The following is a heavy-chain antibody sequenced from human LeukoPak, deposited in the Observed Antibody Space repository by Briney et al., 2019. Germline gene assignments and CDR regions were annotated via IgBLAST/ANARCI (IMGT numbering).Heavy chain of an antibody. J-gene: IGHJ3*02. Sequence: PSETLSLTCAVYGGSFSGYYWSWIRQPPGKGLEWIGSIYYSGSTYYNPSLKSRVTISVDTSKNQFSLKLSSVTAADTAVYYCARVTNLYAQANDAFDIWGQGTMVTVSS. CDR3: ARVTNLYAQANDAFDI. CDR2: IYYSGST. D-gene: IGHD5/OR15-5a*01. V-gene: IGHV4-34*01. CDR1: GGSFSGYY.